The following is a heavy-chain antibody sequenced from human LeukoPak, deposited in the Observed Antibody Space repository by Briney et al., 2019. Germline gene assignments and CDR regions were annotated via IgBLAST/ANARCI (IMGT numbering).Heavy chain of an antibody. V-gene: IGHV1-46*01. Sequence: GASVKASFKASGYTFTNYYLHWVRQAPGQGLAWMGIINPSGDTARYVEKFQGRVTMTRDTSASTVYMEPSSLRSEDTAVYYCARGGYSESFYNPRSYGMDVWGQGTTVIVSS. D-gene: IGHD3-10*01. CDR1: GYTFTNYY. CDR2: INPSGDTA. J-gene: IGHJ6*02. CDR3: ARGGYSESFYNPRSYGMDV.